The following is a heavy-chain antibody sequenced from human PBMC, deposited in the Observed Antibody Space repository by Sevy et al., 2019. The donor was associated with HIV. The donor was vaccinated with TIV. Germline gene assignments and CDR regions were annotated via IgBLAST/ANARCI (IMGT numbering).Heavy chain of an antibody. D-gene: IGHD1-26*01. CDR2: VNRDGSST. Sequence: GGSLRLSCAGSGFAFSNYWMHWVRQPPGKGLVWVSRVNRDGSSTTYADSVKGRFTISRDNAKNTMSLQMSSLRAEDTALYDCVAANRWEDHWGQGTLVTVSS. CDR3: VAANRWEDH. V-gene: IGHV3-74*01. J-gene: IGHJ4*02. CDR1: GFAFSNYW.